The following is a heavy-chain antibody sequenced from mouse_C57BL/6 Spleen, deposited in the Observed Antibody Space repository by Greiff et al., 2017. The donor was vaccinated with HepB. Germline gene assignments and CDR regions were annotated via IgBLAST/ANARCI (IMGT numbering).Heavy chain of an antibody. CDR3: ARSTGANYFDY. J-gene: IGHJ2*01. CDR2: INPSNGGT. CDR1: GYTFTSYW. Sequence: QVQLQQSGTELVKPGASVKLSCKASGYTFTSYWMHWVKQRPGQGLEWIGNINPSNGGTNYNEKFKSKATLTVDKSSSPAYMQLSSLTSQDSAVYYCARSTGANYFDYWGQGTTLTVAT. D-gene: IGHD2-1*01. V-gene: IGHV1-53*01.